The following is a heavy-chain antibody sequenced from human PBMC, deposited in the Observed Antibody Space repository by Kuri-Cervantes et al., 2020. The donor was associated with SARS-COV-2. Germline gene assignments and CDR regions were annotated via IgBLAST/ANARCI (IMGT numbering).Heavy chain of an antibody. Sequence: GESLKISCAASGFTFSSYAMSWVRQAPGKGLEWVSAISGSGGSTYYADSVKGRFTISRDNSKNTLYLQMNSLRAEDTAVYYCASSGLYSSSSGQYYWGQGTLVTVSS. D-gene: IGHD6-6*01. V-gene: IGHV3-23*01. CDR3: ASSGLYSSSSGQYY. CDR1: GFTFSSYA. J-gene: IGHJ4*02. CDR2: ISGSGGST.